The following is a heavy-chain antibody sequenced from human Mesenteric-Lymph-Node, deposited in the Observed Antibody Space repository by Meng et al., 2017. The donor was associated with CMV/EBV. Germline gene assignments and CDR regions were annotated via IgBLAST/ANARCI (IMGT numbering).Heavy chain of an antibody. CDR2: IFSSGST. CDR1: GASVSSGNYY. D-gene: IGHD2-2*02. J-gene: IGHJ5*02. V-gene: IGHV4-61*01. CDR3: ARGLYFP. Sequence: LSLTCSVSGASVSSGNYYWNWIRQSPGKGLEWIGYIFSSGSTTYNPSLRSRVTISLDKSENQLSLRLTSLTPADTAVYYCARGLYFPWGQGTLVTVSS.